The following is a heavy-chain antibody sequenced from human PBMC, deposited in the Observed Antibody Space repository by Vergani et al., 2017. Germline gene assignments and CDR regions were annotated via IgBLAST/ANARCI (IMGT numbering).Heavy chain of an antibody. V-gene: IGHV3-11*04. Sequence: LEESGGGSVKPGGSLRLSCAASGFKFSDHYMSWIRQAPGKGLEWVSHISPGAPTVSYTDSVTGRFTVSRYNDNNSLTLDMTTLRVEDTAVYYCANNPSICTTRHYCAMDVSGQGTTVIVAS. CDR3: ANNPSICTTRHYCAMDV. D-gene: IGHD1-1*01. J-gene: IGHJ6*02. CDR2: ISPGAPTV. CDR1: GFKFSDHY.